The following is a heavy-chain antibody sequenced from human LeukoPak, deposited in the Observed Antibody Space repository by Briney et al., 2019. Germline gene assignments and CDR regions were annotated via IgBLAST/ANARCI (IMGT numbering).Heavy chain of an antibody. J-gene: IGHJ4*02. V-gene: IGHV3-7*03. Sequence: GGTLRVSCAASGFTFSSDWMSCVRQAPAKGQEWVANMKQDGSEKSYVDSAKGRFTISGDNAKNSLYLQMNSLRAEDTAVYYCARDSDIAVAYDDWGQGTLVTVSS. D-gene: IGHD6-19*01. CDR1: GFTFSSDW. CDR2: MKQDGSEK. CDR3: ARDSDIAVAYDD.